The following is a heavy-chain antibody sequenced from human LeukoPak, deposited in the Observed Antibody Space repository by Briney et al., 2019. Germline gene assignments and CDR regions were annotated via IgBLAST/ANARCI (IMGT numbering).Heavy chain of an antibody. V-gene: IGHV3-11*01. J-gene: IGHJ3*02. CDR1: GFTFSDYY. D-gene: IGHD6-13*01. Sequence: GGSLRLSCAASGFTFSDYYMSWIRQAPGKGLEWVSYISSSGSTIYYADSVKGRFTISRDNAKNSLYLQMNSLRAEDTAVYYCARDLGYSSSWSRVGAFDIWGQGTMVTVSS. CDR3: ARDLGYSSSWSRVGAFDI. CDR2: ISSSGSTI.